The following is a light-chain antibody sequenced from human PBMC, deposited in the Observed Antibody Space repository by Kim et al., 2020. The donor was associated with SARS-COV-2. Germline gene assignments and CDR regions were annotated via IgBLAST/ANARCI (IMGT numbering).Light chain of an antibody. V-gene: IGLV1-44*01. CDR1: SSNIGSYT. CDR3: AAWDDSLNVI. Sequence: PGQRVTISCSGSSSNIGSYTVNWYQQLPGTAPKLLIHSNNQRPSGVPDRFSGSKSGTSASLAISGLQSEDEADYYCAAWDDSLNVIFGGGTKLTVL. J-gene: IGLJ2*01. CDR2: SNN.